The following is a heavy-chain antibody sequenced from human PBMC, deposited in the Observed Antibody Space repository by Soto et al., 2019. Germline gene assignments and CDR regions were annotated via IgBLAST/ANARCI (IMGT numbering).Heavy chain of an antibody. V-gene: IGHV4-59*01. Sequence: SETLSLTCTVSGGSISSYYWSWIRRPPGKGLEWIGYIYYSGSTNYNPSLKSRVTISVDTSKNQFSLKLSSVTAADTAVYYCARITYYYGSGSFPSYYYYGMDVWGQGTTVTVSS. J-gene: IGHJ6*02. CDR1: GGSISSYY. CDR3: ARITYYYGSGSFPSYYYYGMDV. CDR2: IYYSGST. D-gene: IGHD3-10*01.